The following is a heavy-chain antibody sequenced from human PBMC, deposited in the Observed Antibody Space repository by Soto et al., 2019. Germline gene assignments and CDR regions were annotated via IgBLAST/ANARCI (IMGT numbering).Heavy chain of an antibody. CDR1: GFTFTRYS. CDR3: ARESEDLTSNFDY. V-gene: IGHV3-21*06. Sequence: GGSLRLSCAASGFTFTRYSMNWVRQASGKGLEWVSSISSTTNYIYYGDSMKGRFTISRDNAKNSLYLEMNSLRAEDTAVYYCARESEDLTSNFDYWGQGTLVTVSS. J-gene: IGHJ4*02. CDR2: ISSTTNYI.